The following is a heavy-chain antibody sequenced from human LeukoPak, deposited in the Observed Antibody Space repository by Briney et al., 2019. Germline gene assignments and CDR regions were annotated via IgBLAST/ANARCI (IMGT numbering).Heavy chain of an antibody. CDR2: IYPGDSDT. V-gene: IGHV5-51*01. CDR1: GFHFQTSW. J-gene: IGHJ4*02. Sequence: GESLETPLKAPGFHFQTSWLARVRQIPGKGLEWMGIIYPGDSDTRYSPSFQGHVTISADKTINTAYLQWSSLKASDAAIYYCANAVYTSTWPYYGGQGNLVTVSA. CDR3: ANAVYTSTWPYY. D-gene: IGHD2-2*01.